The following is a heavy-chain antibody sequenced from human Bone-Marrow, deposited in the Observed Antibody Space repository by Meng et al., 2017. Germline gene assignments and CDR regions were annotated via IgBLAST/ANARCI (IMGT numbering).Heavy chain of an antibody. D-gene: IGHD4-23*01. CDR1: GFTFSSYW. Sequence: GESLKISCAASGFTFSSYWMRWVRQAPGKGLEWVANIKPDGSGKYYVYSVKGRFTISRDNAKNSLCLQMNSLRAEDTAVSYCARDFTSASTVVKPIDYWGQGTLVTVSS. V-gene: IGHV3-7*01. CDR2: IKPDGSGK. CDR3: ARDFTSASTVVKPIDY. J-gene: IGHJ4*01.